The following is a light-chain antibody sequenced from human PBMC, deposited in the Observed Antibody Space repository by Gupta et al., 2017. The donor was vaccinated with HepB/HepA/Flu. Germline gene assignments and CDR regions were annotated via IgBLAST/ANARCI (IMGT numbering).Light chain of an antibody. J-gene: IGLJ1*01. CDR1: SSNIGNNY. CDR2: ENN. CDR3: GTWDSSLSTFYV. Sequence: QSVFTQPPSVSAAPGQKVTISCSGSSSNIGNNYVSWYQQLPGTAPKLLIYENNKRPSEIPDRFSGSKSGTSATLGITGLQTEDEADYYCGTWDSSLSTFYVFGTGTKVTVL. V-gene: IGLV1-51*02.